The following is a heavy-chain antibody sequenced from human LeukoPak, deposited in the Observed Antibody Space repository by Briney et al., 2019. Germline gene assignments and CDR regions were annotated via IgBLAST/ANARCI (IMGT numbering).Heavy chain of an antibody. V-gene: IGHV4-38-2*02. CDR2: IYHSGST. CDR1: GYSISSGYY. D-gene: IGHD6-13*01. J-gene: IGHJ5*02. Sequence: SETLSLTCTVSGYSISSGYYWGWIRQPPGKGLEWIGSIYHSGSTYYNPSLKSRVTISVDTSKNQFSLKLSSVTAADTAVYYCARDDIAGAGLNWFDPWGQGTLVTVSS. CDR3: ARDDIAGAGLNWFDP.